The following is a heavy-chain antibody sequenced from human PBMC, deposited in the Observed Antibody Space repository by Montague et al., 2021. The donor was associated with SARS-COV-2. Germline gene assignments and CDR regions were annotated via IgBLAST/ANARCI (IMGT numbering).Heavy chain of an antibody. Sequence: SETLSLTCTVSGGSISSSSYYWGWIRQPPGKGLEWIGSIYYSGSTYYSPSLKSRVTISGDTSKNQFSLKLSSVTAADTAVYYCARVGRQQLVRLSGMDVWGQGTTVTVSS. CDR3: ARVGRQQLVRLSGMDV. CDR1: GGSISSSSYY. V-gene: IGHV4-39*07. D-gene: IGHD6-13*01. CDR2: IYYSGST. J-gene: IGHJ6*02.